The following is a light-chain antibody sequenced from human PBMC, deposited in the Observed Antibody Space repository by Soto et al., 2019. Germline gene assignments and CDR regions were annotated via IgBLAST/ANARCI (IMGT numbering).Light chain of an antibody. CDR1: QSINSY. CDR2: AAS. CDR3: QQSYSTPRK. J-gene: IGKJ1*01. Sequence: DIQMTQSPSPLSASVGDRVTITCRASQSINSYLNWFQQKPGKAPKLLIYAASNLQTGVPSRFSGSGSGTDYTLTISSLQPEDFATYYCQQSYSTPRKFGQGTKVEIK. V-gene: IGKV1-39*01.